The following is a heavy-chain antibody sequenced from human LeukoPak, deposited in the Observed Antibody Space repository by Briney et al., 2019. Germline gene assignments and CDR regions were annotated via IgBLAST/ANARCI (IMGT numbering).Heavy chain of an antibody. D-gene: IGHD4/OR15-4a*01. CDR1: GFTFSDYG. J-gene: IGHJ4*02. CDR3: AKDPEVSAFDY. V-gene: IGHV3-23*01. CDR2: ISGSGGST. Sequence: PGRSLRLSCAASGFTFSDYGMHWVRQAPGKGLEWVSAISGSGGSTYYADSVKGRFTISRDNSKNTLYLQMNSLRAEDTAVYYCAKDPEVSAFDYWGQGTLVTVSS.